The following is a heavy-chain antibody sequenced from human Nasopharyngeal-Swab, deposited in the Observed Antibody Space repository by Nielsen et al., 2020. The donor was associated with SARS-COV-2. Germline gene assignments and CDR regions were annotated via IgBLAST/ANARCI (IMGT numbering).Heavy chain of an antibody. J-gene: IGHJ4*02. V-gene: IGHV3-11*05. D-gene: IGHD2-2*01. CDR2: ISSRSSFT. CDR1: GFTFSDYY. CDR3: ARGGRVVPADMGDY. Sequence: GESLKISCAASGFTFSDYYMSWIRQAPGKGLEWVSYISSRSSFTNYADSVKGRFTISRDNAKNSLFLQMNSLRAGDTAVYYCARGGRVVPADMGDYWGQGTLVTVSS.